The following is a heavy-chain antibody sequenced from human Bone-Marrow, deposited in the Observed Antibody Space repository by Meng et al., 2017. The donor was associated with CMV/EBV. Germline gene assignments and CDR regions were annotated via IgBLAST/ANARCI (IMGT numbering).Heavy chain of an antibody. CDR2: IIPIFGTA. V-gene: IGHV1-69*05. CDR3: ARGGLTTVTVRYYYGMDV. D-gene: IGHD4-17*01. J-gene: IGHJ6*02. Sequence: SVKVSCKASGGTFSSYAISWVRQAPGQGLEWMGGIIPIFGTANYAQKFQGRVTITTDESTSTAYMELSSLRSEDTAVYYCARGGLTTVTVRYYYGMDVWGQGTTVTVSS. CDR1: GGTFSSYA.